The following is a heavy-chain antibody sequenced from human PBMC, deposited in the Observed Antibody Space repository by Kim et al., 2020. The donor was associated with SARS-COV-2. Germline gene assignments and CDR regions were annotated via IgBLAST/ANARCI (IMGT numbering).Heavy chain of an antibody. CDR1: GGSFSGYY. Sequence: SETLSLTCAVYGGSFSGYYWSWIRQPPGKGLEWIGEINHSGSTNYNPSLKSRVTISVDTSKNQFSLKLSSVTAADTAVYYCARVGYYDILTGYHWGQGTL. J-gene: IGHJ4*02. CDR2: INHSGST. V-gene: IGHV4-34*01. D-gene: IGHD3-9*01. CDR3: ARVGYYDILTGYH.